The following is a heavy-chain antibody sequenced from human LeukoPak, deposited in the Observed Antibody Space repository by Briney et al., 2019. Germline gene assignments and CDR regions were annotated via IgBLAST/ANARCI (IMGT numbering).Heavy chain of an antibody. CDR3: AKGYCSSTSCYLFS. CDR1: GFTFDDYA. CDR2: ISWNSGSI. Sequence: GRSLRLSCAASGFTFDDYAMHWVRHAPGKGLEWVSGISWNSGSIGYADSVKGRFTISRDNAKNSLYLQMNSLRAEDVALYYCAKGYCSSTSCYLFSWGQGTLVTVSS. V-gene: IGHV3-9*03. D-gene: IGHD2-2*01. J-gene: IGHJ5*02.